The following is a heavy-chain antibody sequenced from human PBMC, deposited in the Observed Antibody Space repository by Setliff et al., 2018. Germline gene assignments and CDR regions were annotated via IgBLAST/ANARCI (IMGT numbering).Heavy chain of an antibody. CDR2: IYYSGST. V-gene: IGHV4-59*12. D-gene: IGHD2-15*01. Sequence: PSETLSLTCTVSGGSISSYYWSWIRQPPGKGLEWIGYIYYSGSTNYNPSLKSRVTISVDTSKNQFSLSLTSVTTADTAVYYCAKGDGGYPSDSWGQGILVTVSS. CDR1: GGSISSYY. J-gene: IGHJ4*02. CDR3: AKGDGGYPSDS.